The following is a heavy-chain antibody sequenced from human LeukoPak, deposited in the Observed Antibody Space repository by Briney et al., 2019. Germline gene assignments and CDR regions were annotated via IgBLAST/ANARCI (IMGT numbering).Heavy chain of an antibody. Sequence: WGSLRLSCVVSGFTFSSYGMHWVRQAPGKGLEWVAVISYDGSNKYYTDSVKGRFTISRDNAKNSLYLQMSSLRVEDTAVYYCTRDPRHFDSCGQGTLVTVSS. CDR3: TRDPRHFDS. CDR2: ISYDGSNK. D-gene: IGHD6-6*01. CDR1: GFTFSSYG. J-gene: IGHJ5*01. V-gene: IGHV3-30*03.